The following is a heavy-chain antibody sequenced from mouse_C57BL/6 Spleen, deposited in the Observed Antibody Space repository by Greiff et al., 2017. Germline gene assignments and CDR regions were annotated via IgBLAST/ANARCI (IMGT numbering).Heavy chain of an antibody. CDR2: IYPGDGYT. D-gene: IGHD4-1*01. CDR1: GYAFSSYW. Sequence: QVQLQQSGAELVKPGASVKISCKASGYAFSSYWLNWVKQRPGKGLEWIGQIYPGDGYTNYNGKFTGKATLTADKSSSTAYMQLSSLNSEDSAVYFCARRRALTGPFDYWGQGTTLTVSS. J-gene: IGHJ2*01. CDR3: ARRRALTGPFDY. V-gene: IGHV1-80*01.